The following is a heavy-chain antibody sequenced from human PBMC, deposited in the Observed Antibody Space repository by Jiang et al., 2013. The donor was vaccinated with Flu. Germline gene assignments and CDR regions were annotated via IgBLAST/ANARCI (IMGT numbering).Heavy chain of an antibody. Sequence: GSGLVKPSETLSLTCTVSGGSISSGDYYWGWIRQPPGKGLEWIGSYYYSGSTYYNPSLKSRVTISVDTSRNQFSLNLSSVTAADTAVFYCASATVRRGYTYGPFGYWGQGTLVTVSS. J-gene: IGHJ4*02. V-gene: IGHV4-39*01. D-gene: IGHD5-18*01. CDR3: ASATVRRGYTYGPFGY. CDR2: YYYSGST. CDR1: GGSISSGDYY.